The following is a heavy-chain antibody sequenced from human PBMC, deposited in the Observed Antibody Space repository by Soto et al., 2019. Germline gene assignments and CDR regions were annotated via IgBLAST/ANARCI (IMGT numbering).Heavy chain of an antibody. Sequence: PVGSLRLSCAASGFTFRNAWMSWVHQAPGKGLEWVGRIKSKTDRGTTDYAAPVKGRFTISRDDSKNTLYLQMNSLRTEDTAMYFCTTLFYYYHRSGYWGQGTLVTVSS. D-gene: IGHD3-22*01. CDR1: GFTFRNAW. CDR3: TTLFYYYHRSGY. J-gene: IGHJ4*02. CDR2: IKSKTDRGTT. V-gene: IGHV3-15*01.